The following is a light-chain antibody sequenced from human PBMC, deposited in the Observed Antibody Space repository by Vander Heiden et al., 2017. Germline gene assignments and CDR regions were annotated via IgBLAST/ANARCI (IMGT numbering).Light chain of an antibody. V-gene: IGLV1-44*01. CDR1: SSNIGSFA. CDR3: ATWDHSLNAWV. CDR2: SDN. Sequence: SLLTHPPSPSGTPGQRVTISCSGSSSNIGSFAVNWYHQLPETAPKLLIYSDNHRPSGVPDRFSGSRSGTSASLAISGLQSGDEADYYCATWDHSLNAWVFGGGTKLTVL. J-gene: IGLJ3*02.